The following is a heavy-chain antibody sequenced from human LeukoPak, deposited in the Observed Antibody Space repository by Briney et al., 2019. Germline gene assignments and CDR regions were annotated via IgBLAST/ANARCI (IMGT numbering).Heavy chain of an antibody. CDR1: GGSFSGYY. D-gene: IGHD3/OR15-3a*01. V-gene: IGHV4-34*01. CDR2: INHSGST. Sequence: PSETLSLTCAVYGGSFSGYYWSWIRQPPGKGLEWIGEINHSGSTNYNPSLKSRVTISVDTSKNQFSLKLSSVTAADTAVYYCARRARWSGVLWRGTPTDAGRGAFDIWGQGTMVTVSS. J-gene: IGHJ3*02. CDR3: ARRARWSGVLWRGTPTDAGRGAFDI.